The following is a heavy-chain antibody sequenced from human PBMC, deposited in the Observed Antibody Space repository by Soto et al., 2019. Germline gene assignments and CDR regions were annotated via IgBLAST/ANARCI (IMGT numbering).Heavy chain of an antibody. Sequence: LSLTCSVSGDSISTVDYFWAWIRQPPGQALEYIGYIYKSATTYYNPSFEGRVAISLDTSKSHFSLNVTSVTAADTAVYFCARGRYCLTGRCFPNWFDSWGQGTLVTVSS. CDR3: ARGRYCLTGRCFPNWFDS. CDR2: IYKSATT. D-gene: IGHD2-15*01. J-gene: IGHJ5*01. V-gene: IGHV4-30-4*01. CDR1: GDSISTVDYF.